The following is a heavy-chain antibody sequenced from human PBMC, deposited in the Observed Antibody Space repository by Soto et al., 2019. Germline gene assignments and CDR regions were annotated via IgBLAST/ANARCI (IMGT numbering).Heavy chain of an antibody. CDR3: ARDRTNGIYYYGMDV. J-gene: IGHJ6*02. V-gene: IGHV3-11*06. CDR2: ISSSSSYT. CDR1: GFTFSDYY. D-gene: IGHD2-8*01. Sequence: GGSLRPSCAASGFTFSDYYMSWIRQAPGKGLEWVSYISSSSSYTNYADSVKGRFTISRDNAKNSLYLQMNSLRAEDTAVYYCARDRTNGIYYYGMDVWGQGTTVTVSS.